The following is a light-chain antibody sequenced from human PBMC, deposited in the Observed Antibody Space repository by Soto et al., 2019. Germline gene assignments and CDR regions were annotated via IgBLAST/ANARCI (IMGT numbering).Light chain of an antibody. CDR3: QQRSSWPLT. Sequence: EIVLTQSPATLSLSPGERATLSCRASRSVSSSLVWYQQKPGQAPRLLIYDASKRATAIPARFSGSGSGTDFTLPIISLEPEDFAVYYCQQRSSWPLTFGGGTKVEIK. CDR2: DAS. CDR1: RSVSSS. V-gene: IGKV3-11*01. J-gene: IGKJ4*01.